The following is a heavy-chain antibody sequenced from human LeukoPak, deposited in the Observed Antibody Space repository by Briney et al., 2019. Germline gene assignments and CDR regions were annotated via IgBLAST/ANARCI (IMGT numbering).Heavy chain of an antibody. Sequence: GGSLRLSCAASGFTFSSYWMSWVRQAPGKGLEWVANIKQGGSEKYYVDSVKGRFTISRDNAKNSLYLQVNSLRAEDTAVYYCAREGVATAGTAYDYWGQGTLVTVSS. V-gene: IGHV3-7*01. CDR3: AREGVATAGTAYDY. J-gene: IGHJ4*02. D-gene: IGHD3-3*01. CDR1: GFTFSSYW. CDR2: IKQGGSEK.